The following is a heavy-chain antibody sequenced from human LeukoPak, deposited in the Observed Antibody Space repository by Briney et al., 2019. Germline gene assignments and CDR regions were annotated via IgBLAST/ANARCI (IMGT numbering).Heavy chain of an antibody. CDR1: GGSISCSSYY. V-gene: IGHV4-39*01. CDR2: IYHSGST. CDR3: AGSTYDNWFDP. J-gene: IGHJ5*02. Sequence: SETLSLTCTVSGGSISCSSYYCGWIRQPPGKGLEWIGSIYHSGSTYYNPSLKSRVTLSVETSKNQFSLKLSSVTAADTAVYYCAGSTYDNWFDPWGQGTLVTVSS. D-gene: IGHD2-8*01.